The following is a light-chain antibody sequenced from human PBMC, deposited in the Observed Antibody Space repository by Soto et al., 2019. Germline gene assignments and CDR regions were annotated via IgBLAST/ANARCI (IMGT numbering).Light chain of an antibody. CDR2: DAS. Sequence: QSGSVGDRVTITCRASQTISSWLAWYQQKPGKAPKLLIYDASSLESGVPSRFSGSGSGTEFTLTISGLQPDDFATYYCQQYKSYSATFGQGTKVDIK. V-gene: IGKV1-5*01. CDR1: QTISSW. J-gene: IGKJ1*01. CDR3: QQYKSYSAT.